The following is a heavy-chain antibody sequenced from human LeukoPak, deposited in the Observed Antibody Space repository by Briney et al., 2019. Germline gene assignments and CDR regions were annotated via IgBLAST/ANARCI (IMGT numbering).Heavy chain of an antibody. CDR3: ARANYGSGRAAFDI. CDR2: INSDGSST. D-gene: IGHD3-10*01. V-gene: IGHV3-74*01. Sequence: GGSLRLSCAASGFTFSSYWMHWVRQAPGKGLVWVSRINSDGSSTSYADSVKGRFTISRDNAKNTLYLQMNSLRAEYTAVYYCARANYGSGRAAFDIWGQGTMVTVSS. CDR1: GFTFSSYW. J-gene: IGHJ3*02.